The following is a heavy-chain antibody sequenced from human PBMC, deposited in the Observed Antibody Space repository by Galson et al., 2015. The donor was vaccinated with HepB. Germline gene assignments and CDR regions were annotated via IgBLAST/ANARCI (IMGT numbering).Heavy chain of an antibody. V-gene: IGHV3-30*18. Sequence: SLRLSCAASGFTFSSYGMHWVRQAPGKGLEWVAVISYDGSNKYYADSVKGRFTISRDNSKNTLYLQMNSLRAEDTAVYYCAKGHYDSSELSDYWGQGTLVTVSS. CDR3: AKGHYDSSELSDY. J-gene: IGHJ4*02. CDR2: ISYDGSNK. D-gene: IGHD3-22*01. CDR1: GFTFSSYG.